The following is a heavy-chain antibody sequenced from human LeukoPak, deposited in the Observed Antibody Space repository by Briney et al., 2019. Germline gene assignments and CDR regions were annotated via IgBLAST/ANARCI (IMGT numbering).Heavy chain of an antibody. D-gene: IGHD5-18*01. V-gene: IGHV3-30*01. CDR3: ARDLRGYSYGFDY. CDR2: ISYDGSNK. CDR1: GFTFSSYA. J-gene: IGHJ4*02. Sequence: PGGSLRLSCAASGFTFSSYAMHWVRQAPGKGLGWVAVISYDGSNKYYADSVKGRFTISRDNSKNTLYLQMNSLRAEDTAVYYCARDLRGYSYGFDYWGQGTLVTVSS.